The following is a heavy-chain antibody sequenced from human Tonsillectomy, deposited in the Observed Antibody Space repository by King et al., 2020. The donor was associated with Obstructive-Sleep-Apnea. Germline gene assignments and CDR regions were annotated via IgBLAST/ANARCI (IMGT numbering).Heavy chain of an antibody. CDR3: ARLLWFGELHWFDP. Sequence: QLQESGPGLVKPSETLSLTCTVSGGSISSHYCSWIRQPPGKGLEWIGNIYYSGSTNNNPSLKSRVTISVDTSKSQNSLKLSSVTAADTAVYYCARLLWFGELHWFDPWGQGTLVTVSS. V-gene: IGHV4-59*08. J-gene: IGHJ5*02. CDR1: GGSISSHY. CDR2: IYYSGST. D-gene: IGHD3-10*01.